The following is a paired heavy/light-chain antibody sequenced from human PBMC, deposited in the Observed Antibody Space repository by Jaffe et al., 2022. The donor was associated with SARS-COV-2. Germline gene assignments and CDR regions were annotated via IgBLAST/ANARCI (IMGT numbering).Heavy chain of an antibody. CDR1: GFTFSDYA. CDR2: ISYDGRET. CDR3: ARDSLYYDTSVEYFQH. D-gene: IGHD3-22*01. V-gene: IGHV3-30*04. J-gene: IGHJ1*01. Sequence: QVQLVESGGGVVQPGRSLRLSCATSGFTFSDYALHWVRQAPGKGLEWVAIISYDGRETYYADSVKGRFSISRDNSMHTLYLQMNSLRPEDTGIYYCARDSLYYDTSVEYFQHWGQGALVTVSS.
Light chain of an antibody. Sequence: QSALTQPASVSGSPGQSITISCTGTTSNIGSHNLVSWYQQHPGKAPKLIIYEVNKWPSGLFNRFSGFKSGNTASLTISGLQPEDEANYYCCSYAGSSTWVFGGGTKVTVL. V-gene: IGLV2-23*02. CDR1: TSNIGSHNL. CDR3: CSYAGSSTWV. J-gene: IGLJ3*02. CDR2: EVN.